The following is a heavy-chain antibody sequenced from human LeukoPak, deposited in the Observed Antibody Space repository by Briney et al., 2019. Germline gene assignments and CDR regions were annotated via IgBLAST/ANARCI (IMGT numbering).Heavy chain of an antibody. CDR2: ISSSSSYI. J-gene: IGHJ5*02. D-gene: IGHD4-17*01. V-gene: IGHV3-21*01. Sequence: GGSLRLSCAASGFTFSSYSMNWVRQAPGKGLEWVSSISSSSSYIYYADSVKGRFTISRDNAKNSLYLQMNSLRAEDTAVYYCATADGDTNWFDPWGQGTLVTVSS. CDR1: GFTFSSYS. CDR3: ATADGDTNWFDP.